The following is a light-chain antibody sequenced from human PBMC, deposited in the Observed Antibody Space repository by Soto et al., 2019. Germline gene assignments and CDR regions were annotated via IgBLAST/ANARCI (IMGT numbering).Light chain of an antibody. CDR3: QQYHSLPCT. V-gene: IGKV1-33*01. J-gene: IGKJ2*02. CDR2: DAS. CDR1: QDIGNY. Sequence: DIQMIQSAPSLSASVGDRITITCQASQDIGNYVKWYQQRPGKAPKLLIYDASDLDGGVPSRFSGGGSGTHFTLTITSLQPEDFATYYCQQYHSLPCTFGRGTKLEIE.